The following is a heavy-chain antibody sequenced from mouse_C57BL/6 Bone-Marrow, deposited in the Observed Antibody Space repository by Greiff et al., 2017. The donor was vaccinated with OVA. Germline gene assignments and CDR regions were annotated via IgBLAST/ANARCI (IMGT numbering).Heavy chain of an antibody. D-gene: IGHD2-3*01. CDR3: ARHDGYYFDY. V-gene: IGHV5-6*01. CDR1: GFTFSGYG. CDR2: ISSGGSYT. J-gene: IGHJ2*01. Sequence: EVKLVESGGDLVKPGGSLKLSCAASGFTFSGYGMSWVRQTPDKRLEWVATISSGGSYTYYPDSVKGRFTISRDNAKNTLYLQMSSLKSEDTAMYYCARHDGYYFDYWGQGTTLTVSS.